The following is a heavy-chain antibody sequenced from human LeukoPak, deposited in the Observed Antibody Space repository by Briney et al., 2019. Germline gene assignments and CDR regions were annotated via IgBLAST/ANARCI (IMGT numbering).Heavy chain of an antibody. Sequence: GGSLRLSCVASGFPFSSYWMTWVRQAPGKGLEWVANIKQDGSKKSYVDSVKGRFTISRDNAKNSLYLQMNSLRAEDTAIYYCTRVGYIDEGIDYWGQETLVTVSS. V-gene: IGHV3-7*04. CDR3: TRVGYIDEGIDY. D-gene: IGHD5-24*01. J-gene: IGHJ4*02. CDR1: GFPFSSYW. CDR2: IKQDGSKK.